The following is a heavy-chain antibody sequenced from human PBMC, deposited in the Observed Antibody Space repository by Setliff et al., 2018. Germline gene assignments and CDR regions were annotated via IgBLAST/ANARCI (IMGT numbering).Heavy chain of an antibody. CDR3: AKVNYYDKSAYLPFDY. V-gene: IGHV1-2*02. Sequence: GASVKVSCKASGYTFTEYSIHWVRQAPGQGLEWMGWINPNTDGSNYAQKFQGRVTMTTDTSISTAYMEMSRLTSDDTAVYYCAKVNYYDKSAYLPFDYWGQGTQVTVSS. CDR1: GYTFTEYS. CDR2: INPNTDGS. D-gene: IGHD3-22*01. J-gene: IGHJ4*02.